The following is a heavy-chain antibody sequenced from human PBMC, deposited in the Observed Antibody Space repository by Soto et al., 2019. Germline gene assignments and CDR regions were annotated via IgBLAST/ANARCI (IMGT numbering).Heavy chain of an antibody. CDR1: GYSFISYW. Sequence: PGESLKISCKGSGYSFISYWIAWVRQMPGKGLEWMGIIYPGDSETRYSPSFQGQVTISADKSITTAYLQWSSLKASDTAMYYCARLPGYYDYSGYYSDYWGQGTLVTVSS. J-gene: IGHJ4*02. CDR2: IYPGDSET. D-gene: IGHD3-22*01. V-gene: IGHV5-51*01. CDR3: ARLPGYYDYSGYYSDY.